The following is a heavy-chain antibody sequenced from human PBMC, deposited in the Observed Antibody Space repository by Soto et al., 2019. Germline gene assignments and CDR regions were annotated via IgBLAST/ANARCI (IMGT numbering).Heavy chain of an antibody. CDR1: GYTFTSYA. D-gene: IGHD3-22*01. CDR2: INAGNGNT. Sequence: ASVKVSCKASGYTFTSYAMHWVRQAPGQRLEWMGWINAGNGNTKYSQKFQGRVTITRDTSASTAYMELSSLRSEDTAVYYCARAFYYDSSGYYLSGAFDIWGKGTMVTVSS. J-gene: IGHJ3*02. CDR3: ARAFYYDSSGYYLSGAFDI. V-gene: IGHV1-3*01.